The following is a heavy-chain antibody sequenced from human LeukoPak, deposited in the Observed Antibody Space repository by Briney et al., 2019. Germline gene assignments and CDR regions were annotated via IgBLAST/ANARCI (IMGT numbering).Heavy chain of an antibody. Sequence: GESLKISCKGSGYTFTTYWIAWVRQMPGKGLEWMGIIYPGDSDTRYSPSFQGQVTISADKSISTAYLQWSSLKASGTAMYYCARHWANTGMDVWGQGTLVTVSS. CDR1: GYTFTTYW. CDR2: IYPGDSDT. V-gene: IGHV5-51*01. J-gene: IGHJ4*02. CDR3: ARHWANTGMDV. D-gene: IGHD5-18*01.